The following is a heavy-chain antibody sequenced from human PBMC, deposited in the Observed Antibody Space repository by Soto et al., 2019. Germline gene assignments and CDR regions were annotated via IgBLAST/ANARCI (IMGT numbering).Heavy chain of an antibody. Sequence: PGESLKISCKGSGYSFNSYWIGWVRQMPGKGLEGMGIIYPGDSDTRYSPSFQGQVTISADKSISTAYLQWSSLKASDTAMYYCARGHDFWSGYQTIYYYYGMDVWGQGTTVTVSS. CDR3: ARGHDFWSGYQTIYYYYGMDV. V-gene: IGHV5-51*01. J-gene: IGHJ6*02. CDR1: GYSFNSYW. CDR2: IYPGDSDT. D-gene: IGHD3-3*01.